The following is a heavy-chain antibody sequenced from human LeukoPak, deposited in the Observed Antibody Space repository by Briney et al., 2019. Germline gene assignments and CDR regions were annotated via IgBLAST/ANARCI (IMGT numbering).Heavy chain of an antibody. J-gene: IGHJ5*02. CDR3: ASWYSSGWYNWFDP. CDR2: ISAYNGNT. D-gene: IGHD6-19*01. CDR1: GYTFTSYG. Sequence: ASVKVSCKASGYTFTSYGISWVRQAPGQGLEWMGWISAYNGNTNYAQKLQGRVTMTTDTSTSTAYMELSSLRSEDTAVYYCASWYSSGWYNWFDPWGQGTLVTVSS. V-gene: IGHV1-18*01.